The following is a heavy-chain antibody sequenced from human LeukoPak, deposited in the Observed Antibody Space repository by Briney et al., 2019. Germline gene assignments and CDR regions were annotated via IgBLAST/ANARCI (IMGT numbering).Heavy chain of an antibody. V-gene: IGHV4-34*01. D-gene: IGHD6-13*01. Sequence: SETLSLTCAVYGGSFSGYYWSWIRQPPGKGLEWIGEINHSGSTNYNPSLKSRVTISVDTSKNQFSLKLSSVTAADTAVYYCARSGIAAAGSFDHWGQGTLVTVSS. CDR1: GGSFSGYY. J-gene: IGHJ5*02. CDR3: ARSGIAAAGSFDH. CDR2: INHSGST.